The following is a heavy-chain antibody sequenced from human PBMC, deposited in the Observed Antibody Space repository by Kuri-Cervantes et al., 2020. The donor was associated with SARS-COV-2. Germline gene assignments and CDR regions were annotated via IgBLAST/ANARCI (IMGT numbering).Heavy chain of an antibody. CDR2: VSNIGNT. Sequence: GSLRLSCTVSGGSVRSYFWSWIRQPPGKGLEWIGSVSNIGNTNYNPSLKSRVTISLDTSNNQFSLKLSSVTATDTAVYYCASWAIAARRDFDYWGQGTLVTVSS. CDR1: GGSVRSYF. V-gene: IGHV4-59*08. J-gene: IGHJ4*02. D-gene: IGHD6-6*01. CDR3: ASWAIAARRDFDY.